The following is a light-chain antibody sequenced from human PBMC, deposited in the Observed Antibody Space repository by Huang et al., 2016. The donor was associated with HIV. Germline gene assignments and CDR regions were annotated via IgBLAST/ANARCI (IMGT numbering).Light chain of an antibody. V-gene: IGKV1-27*01. CDR2: GAS. Sequence: IEMTQSPPSLSASIGDRVTLTCRASRGISTFLAWYQQKPGKPPKLLIYGASILHPGIPSRFSGSGSGTDFTLTISSLQPEDVAYYYCQKYDSAPRTFGQGTKVELK. J-gene: IGKJ1*01. CDR3: QKYDSAPRT. CDR1: RGISTF.